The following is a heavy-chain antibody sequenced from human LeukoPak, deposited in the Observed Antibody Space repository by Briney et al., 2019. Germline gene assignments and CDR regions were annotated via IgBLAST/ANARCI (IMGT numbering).Heavy chain of an antibody. CDR2: INTGTDDS. D-gene: IGHD6-19*01. CDR1: GYTFTDFA. CDR3: ARGSAWYVAY. Sequence: ASVKVSCKASGYTFTDFAMHWVRQAPGQRLEWMGWINTGTDDSEYSQKFQGRVTITRDTSARIVYMELSSLIFEDTAVYYCARGSAWYVAYWGQGTLVTVSS. J-gene: IGHJ4*02. V-gene: IGHV1-3*04.